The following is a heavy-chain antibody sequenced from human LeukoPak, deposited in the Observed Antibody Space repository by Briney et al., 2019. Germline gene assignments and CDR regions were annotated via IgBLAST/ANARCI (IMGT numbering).Heavy chain of an antibody. CDR3: AKEAPAHYYDSSGYYPNGAFDI. V-gene: IGHV3-23*01. CDR2: ISGSGGST. J-gene: IGHJ3*02. CDR1: GFTFSSYA. Sequence: GGSLRLSCAASGFTFSSYAMSWVRQAPGKGLEWVSAISGSGGSTYYADSVKGRFTISRDNSKNTLYLQMNSLRAEDTAVYYCAKEAPAHYYDSSGYYPNGAFDIWGQGTMVTVSS. D-gene: IGHD3-22*01.